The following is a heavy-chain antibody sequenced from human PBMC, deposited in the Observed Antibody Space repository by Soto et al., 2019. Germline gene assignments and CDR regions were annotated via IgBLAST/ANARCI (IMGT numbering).Heavy chain of an antibody. J-gene: IGHJ4*02. D-gene: IGHD3-10*01. V-gene: IGHV1-8*01. CDR1: GDTFTTYD. CDR2: INPNSGNI. CDR3: AKDMSKITMVRGVRAPSYFDY. Sequence: ASVKVSCKASGDTFTTYDINWVRQATVHGLEWMGWINPNSGNIGYAQRFQGRVTMTRDNSKNTLYLQMNSLRAEDTAVYYCAKDMSKITMVRGVRAPSYFDYWGQGTLVTVSS.